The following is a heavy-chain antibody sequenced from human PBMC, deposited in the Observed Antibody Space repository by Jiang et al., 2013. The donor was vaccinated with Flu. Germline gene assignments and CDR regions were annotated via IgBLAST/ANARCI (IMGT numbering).Heavy chain of an antibody. V-gene: IGHV5-51*01. Sequence: GAEVKKPGESLKISCKGSGYSFTSYWIGWVRQMPGKGLEWMGIIYPGDSDTRYSPSFQGQVTISADKSISTAYLQWSSLKASDTAMYYCARYYYDSSGYSRKKWVNPKNWFDPWGQGTLVTVSS. CDR3: ARYYYDSSGYSRKKWVNPKNWFDP. J-gene: IGHJ5*02. D-gene: IGHD3-22*01. CDR1: GYSFTSYW. CDR2: IYPGDSDT.